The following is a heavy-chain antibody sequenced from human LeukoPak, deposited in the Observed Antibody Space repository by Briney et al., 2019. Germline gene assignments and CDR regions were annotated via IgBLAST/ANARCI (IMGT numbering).Heavy chain of an antibody. D-gene: IGHD3-22*01. CDR2: IYSGGST. V-gene: IGHV3-53*01. Sequence: PGGSLRLSCAASEFTVSSNYMTWVRQAPGKGLEWVSAIYSGGSTYYADSVKGRFTISRDNSKNTLYLQMNSLRAEDTAVYYCAKDSVMIVVVITLDYWGQGTLVTVSS. CDR1: EFTVSSNY. J-gene: IGHJ4*02. CDR3: AKDSVMIVVVITLDY.